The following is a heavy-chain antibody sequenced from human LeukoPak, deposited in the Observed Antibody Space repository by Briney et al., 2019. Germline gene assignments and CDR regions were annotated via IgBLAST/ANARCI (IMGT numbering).Heavy chain of an antibody. J-gene: IGHJ4*02. D-gene: IGHD5-18*01. Sequence: ASVKVSCKASGYSFSDNYMHWVRQAPGQGPEWMGWINPNSGGTEYSQKFQGRVTMTRDTSISTVYLELSRLRSDDTAMYYCARGFRYTYGIDYWGQGTQVTVSS. CDR3: ARGFRYTYGIDY. CDR2: INPNSGGT. V-gene: IGHV1-2*02. CDR1: GYSFSDNY.